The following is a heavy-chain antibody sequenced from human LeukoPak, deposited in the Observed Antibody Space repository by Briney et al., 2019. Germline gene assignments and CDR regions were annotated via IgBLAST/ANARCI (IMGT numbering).Heavy chain of an antibody. CDR3: SRVGSSSWFDY. CDR1: GGSISSSSYY. Sequence: SETLSLTCTVSGGSISSSSYYWGWIRQPPGKGLEWIGSIYYSGSTYYNPSLKSRVTISVDTSKNQFSLKLSCVTAADTAVYYFSRVGSSSWFDYWGQGTLVTVSS. D-gene: IGHD6-13*01. CDR2: IYYSGST. V-gene: IGHV4-39*07. J-gene: IGHJ4*02.